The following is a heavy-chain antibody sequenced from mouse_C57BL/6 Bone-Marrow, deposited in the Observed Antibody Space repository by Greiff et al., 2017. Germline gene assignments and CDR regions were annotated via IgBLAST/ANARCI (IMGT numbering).Heavy chain of an antibody. V-gene: IGHV1-81*01. Sequence: QVQLKQPGAELARPGASVKLSCKASGYPFTSYGISWVKQRTGQGLEWIGEFYPRSGNTNYNEKFKGKATLTAAKSSSTAYMELRSLTSEDSAVYFCATLYYGNYGGFAYWGQGTLVTVSA. CDR2: FYPRSGNT. J-gene: IGHJ3*01. CDR3: ATLYYGNYGGFAY. D-gene: IGHD2-1*01. CDR1: GYPFTSYG.